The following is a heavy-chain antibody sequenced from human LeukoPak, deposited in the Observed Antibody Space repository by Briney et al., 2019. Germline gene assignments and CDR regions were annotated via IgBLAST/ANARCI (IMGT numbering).Heavy chain of an antibody. CDR3: AKDRYSSVWNDNWFDP. D-gene: IGHD6-19*01. J-gene: IGHJ5*02. CDR2: ISGSGATP. Sequence: PGGSLRLSCAASGFSFSSYAMSWVRQAPGKGLEWVSTISGSGATPYYADSVKGRFTISRGNSNNTLYLQMNSLRAEDTAVYYCAKDRYSSVWNDNWFDPRGQGTLVTVSS. CDR1: GFSFSSYA. V-gene: IGHV3-23*01.